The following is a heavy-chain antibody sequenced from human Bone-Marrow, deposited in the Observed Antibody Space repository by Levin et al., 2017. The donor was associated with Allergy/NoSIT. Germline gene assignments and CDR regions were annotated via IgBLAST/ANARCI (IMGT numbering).Heavy chain of an antibody. CDR1: GFTFNSYS. CDR2: IIGSGYNA. V-gene: IGHV3-23*01. Sequence: PGGSLRLSCAASGFTFNSYSMNWVRQAPGKGLEWVSTIIGSGYNAFYADSVKGRFTISRDNSRNTLYLHMDSLRAEDTAIYYCAKAAGYCATATCYRFDHWDQGALVTVSS. CDR3: AKAAGYCATATCYRFDH. J-gene: IGHJ4*02. D-gene: IGHD2-8*01.